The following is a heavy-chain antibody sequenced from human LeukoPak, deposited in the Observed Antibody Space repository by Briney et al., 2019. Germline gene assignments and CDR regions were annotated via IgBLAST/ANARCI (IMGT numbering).Heavy chain of an antibody. CDR3: AKRYCSSTTCYDDRGAFDY. J-gene: IGHJ4*02. CDR1: GYSISSGNY. D-gene: IGHD2-2*01. CDR2: IYHGGST. V-gene: IGHV4-38-2*02. Sequence: SETLSLTCTVSGYSISSGNYWDWIRQPPGKGLEWIGSIYHGGSTYYNPSLKSRVTISVDTSKNQFSLKLSSVTAADTAVYYCAKRYCSSTTCYDDRGAFDYWGQGTLVTVSS.